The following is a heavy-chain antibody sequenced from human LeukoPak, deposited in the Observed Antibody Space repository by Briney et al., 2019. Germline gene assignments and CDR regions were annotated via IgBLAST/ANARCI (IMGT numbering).Heavy chain of an antibody. CDR2: INEDGREM. Sequence: PGGSLRLSCAASGFTLSGFWMSWVRQAPGKGLEWVANINEDGREMYYLDSVKGRFTISRDNAEISLSLQMNSLRSEDTAVYYCATYLYATRAFDSWGQGTLVTVSS. J-gene: IGHJ5*01. CDR3: ATYLYATRAFDS. CDR1: GFTLSGFW. D-gene: IGHD2/OR15-2a*01. V-gene: IGHV3-7*05.